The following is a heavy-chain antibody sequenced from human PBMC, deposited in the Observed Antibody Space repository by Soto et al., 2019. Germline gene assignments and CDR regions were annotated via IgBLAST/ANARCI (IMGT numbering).Heavy chain of an antibody. V-gene: IGHV4-30-4*01. CDR2: IYYSGST. Sequence: SETLSLTCTVSGGSISSGDYYWSWIRQPPGKGLEWIGYIYYSGSTYYNPSPKSRVTISVDTSKNQFSLKLSSVTAADTAVYYCATETERGDDAFDIWGQGTMVTVSS. CDR3: ATETERGDDAFDI. J-gene: IGHJ3*02. D-gene: IGHD1-1*01. CDR1: GGSISSGDYY.